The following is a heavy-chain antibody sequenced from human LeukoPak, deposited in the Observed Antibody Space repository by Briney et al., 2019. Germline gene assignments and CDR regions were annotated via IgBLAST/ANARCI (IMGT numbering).Heavy chain of an antibody. Sequence: ASVKVSCKASGYTFTSYDINWVRQATGQGLEWMGWMNPNSGNTNYAQKLQGRVTMTTDTSTSTAYMELRSLRSDDTAVYYCATTGDRIAVAGDAFDIWGQGTMVTVSS. J-gene: IGHJ3*02. CDR3: ATTGDRIAVAGDAFDI. V-gene: IGHV1-18*01. CDR1: GYTFTSYD. D-gene: IGHD6-19*01. CDR2: MNPNSGNT.